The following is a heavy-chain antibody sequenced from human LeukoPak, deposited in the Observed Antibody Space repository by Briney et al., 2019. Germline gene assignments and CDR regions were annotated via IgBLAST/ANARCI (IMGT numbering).Heavy chain of an antibody. V-gene: IGHV3-64*02. CDR3: ARGPIFGVVITPYYFDY. CDR2: VSSNGGGT. J-gene: IGHJ4*02. D-gene: IGHD3-3*01. Sequence: GGSLRLSCAASGFTFSSYAMHWVRQASGKGLEYVSAVSSNGGGTYYADSVKGRFTISRDNSKNTLYLQMGSLRAEDMAVYYCARGPIFGVVITPYYFDYWGQGTLVTVSS. CDR1: GFTFSSYA.